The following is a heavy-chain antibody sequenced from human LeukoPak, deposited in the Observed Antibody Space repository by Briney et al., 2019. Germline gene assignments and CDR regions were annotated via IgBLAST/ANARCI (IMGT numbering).Heavy chain of an antibody. V-gene: IGHV3-48*03. J-gene: IGHJ3*02. CDR3: ATQDGTDAFDI. D-gene: IGHD5-24*01. CDR1: GFTFSSYE. Sequence: GGSLRLSCAASGFTFSSYEMNWVRQAPGKGLEWVSYIIGSGSTIYYADSVKGRFTISRDNAKNSLYLQMNSLRAEDTAVYYCATQDGTDAFDIWGQGTMVTVSS. CDR2: IIGSGSTI.